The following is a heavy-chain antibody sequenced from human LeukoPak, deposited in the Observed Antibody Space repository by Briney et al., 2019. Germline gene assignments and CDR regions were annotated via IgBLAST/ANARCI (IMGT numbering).Heavy chain of an antibody. CDR1: GTTISSYY. J-gene: IGHJ4*02. CDR3: AGGGDGYQLRFDY. Sequence: SETLSLTCTVSGTTISSYYWSWIRQPPGKGLEWIGYIYYSGSSGSTNYNPSLRSRVTISADTSKNQFSLKLTSVTAADTAVYYCAGGGDGYQLRFDYWGQGTLLTVSS. V-gene: IGHV4-59*01. CDR2: IYYSGSSGST. D-gene: IGHD5-24*01.